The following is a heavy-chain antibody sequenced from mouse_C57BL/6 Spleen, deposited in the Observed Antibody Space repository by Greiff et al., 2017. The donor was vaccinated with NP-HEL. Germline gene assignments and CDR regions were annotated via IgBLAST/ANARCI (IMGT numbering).Heavy chain of an antibody. D-gene: IGHD1-1*01. J-gene: IGHJ3*01. Sequence: VQLQQSGAELVKPGASVKLSCTASGFIIKDYYMHWVKQRTEQGLEWIGRIDPEDGGTKYAQKFQGKATITADPSYNTAYLQLSSLTSEDTAVYYCARSEYYGSMPAWFAYWGQGTLVTVSA. CDR3: ARSEYYGSMPAWFAY. CDR1: GFIIKDYY. CDR2: IDPEDGGT. V-gene: IGHV14-2*01.